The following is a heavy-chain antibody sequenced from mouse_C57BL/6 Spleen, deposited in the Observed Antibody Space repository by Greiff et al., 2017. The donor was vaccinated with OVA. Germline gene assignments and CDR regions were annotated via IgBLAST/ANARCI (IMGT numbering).Heavy chain of an antibody. V-gene: IGHV5-6*01. CDR2: ISSGGSYT. Sequence: EVQLVESGGDLVKPGGSLKLSCAASGFTFSSYGMSWVRQTPDKRLEWVATISSGGSYTYYPDSVKGRFPISRDNAKNTLYLKMSSLKSADTAMYYGAKHPGRPSYYFDYWGKGTTLTVSS. CDR1: GFTFSSYG. D-gene: IGHD4-1*01. CDR3: AKHPGRPSYYFDY. J-gene: IGHJ2*01.